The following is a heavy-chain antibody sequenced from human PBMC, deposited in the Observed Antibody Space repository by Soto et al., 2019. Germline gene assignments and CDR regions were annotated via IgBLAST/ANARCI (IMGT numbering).Heavy chain of an antibody. CDR1: GFTFSSYA. J-gene: IGHJ6*02. D-gene: IGHD1-1*01. CDR3: ARAPGGTHSYYYGMDV. Sequence: QVQLVESVGGVVQPGRSLRLSCAASGFTFSSYAMHWVRQAPGKGLEWVAVISYDGSNKYYADSVKGRFTISRDNSKNTLYLQMNSLRAEDTAVYYWARAPGGTHSYYYGMDVWGQGTTVTVSS. CDR2: ISYDGSNK. V-gene: IGHV3-30-3*01.